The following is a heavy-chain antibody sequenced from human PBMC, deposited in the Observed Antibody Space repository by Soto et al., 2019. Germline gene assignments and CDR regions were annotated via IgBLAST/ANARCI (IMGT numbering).Heavy chain of an antibody. CDR3: ARLIAARPIDY. CDR2: ISSSSSYT. CDR1: GFTFSDYY. J-gene: IGHJ4*02. V-gene: IGHV3-11*06. D-gene: IGHD6-6*01. Sequence: GGSLRLSCAASGFTFSDYYMSWIRQAPGKGLEWVSYISSSSSYTNYADSVKGRFTISRDNAKNSLYLQMNSLRAEDTAVYYCARLIAARPIDYWGQGTLVTVSS.